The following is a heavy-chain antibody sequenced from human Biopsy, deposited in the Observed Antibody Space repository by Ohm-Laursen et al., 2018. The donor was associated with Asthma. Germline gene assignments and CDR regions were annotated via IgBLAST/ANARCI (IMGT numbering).Heavy chain of an antibody. Sequence: SLRLSCTATGFTLSSYAIHWVRQAPGKGLEWVSVIISGGGTIDYADSVKGRFTISRNISTNTVYLQMDSLSADDTAVYYCAKVGHGSGDYVGYLDPWGQGTLVTVSS. CDR2: IISGGGTI. D-gene: IGHD4-17*01. CDR3: AKVGHGSGDYVGYLDP. J-gene: IGHJ5*02. CDR1: GFTLSSYA. V-gene: IGHV3-23*01.